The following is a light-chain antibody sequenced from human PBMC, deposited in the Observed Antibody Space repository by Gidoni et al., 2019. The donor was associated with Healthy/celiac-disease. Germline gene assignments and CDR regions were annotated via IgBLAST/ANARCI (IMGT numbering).Light chain of an antibody. CDR1: QSSSSW. CDR2: KAS. CDR3: QQYNSYSVWT. J-gene: IGKJ1*01. V-gene: IGKV1-5*03. Sequence: DIQMTQSPSPLSASVGDRVTITCRASQSSSSWLAWYQQKPGKAPKLLIYKASSLESGVPSRFSGSGSGTEFTLTISSLQPDDFATYYCQQYNSYSVWTFGQGTKVEIK.